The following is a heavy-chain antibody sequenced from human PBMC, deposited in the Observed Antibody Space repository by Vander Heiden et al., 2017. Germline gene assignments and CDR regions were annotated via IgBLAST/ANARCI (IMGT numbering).Heavy chain of an antibody. CDR3: ARDAEVAARELGMIVVVADYGMDV. J-gene: IGHJ6*02. V-gene: IGHV3-74*01. D-gene: IGHD3-22*01. Sequence: EVQLVESGGGLVQPGGSLRLSCAASGFTFSSYWMNWVRQAPGKGLVWVSRINSDGSSTSYADSVKGRFTISRDNAKNTLYLQMNSLRVEDTAVYYCARDAEVAARELGMIVVVADYGMDVWGQGTTVTVSS. CDR1: GFTFSSYW. CDR2: INSDGSST.